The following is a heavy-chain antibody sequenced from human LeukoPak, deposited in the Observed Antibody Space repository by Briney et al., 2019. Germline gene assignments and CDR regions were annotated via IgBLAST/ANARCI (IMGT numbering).Heavy chain of an antibody. CDR2: ISGSGDST. J-gene: IGHJ4*02. CDR3: ARDRGRYYDSRGFYWGYYFDS. V-gene: IGHV3-23*01. D-gene: IGHD3-22*01. Sequence: GRSLRLSCAAAGFTFSSYAMSCVRQAPGKGLEWVSTISGSGDSTYYADSVKGQFTISRDNSKDTRYLQMSSVRVDDTAVYYRARDRGRYYDSRGFYWGYYFDSWGQGILVTVST. CDR1: GFTFSSYA.